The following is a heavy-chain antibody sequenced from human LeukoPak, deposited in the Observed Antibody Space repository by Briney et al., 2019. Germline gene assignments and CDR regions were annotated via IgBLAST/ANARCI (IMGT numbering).Heavy chain of an antibody. CDR1: GGSISSSNW. V-gene: IGHV4-4*02. CDR3: ARGLPQYHLYSYGYGNAFNT. CDR2: IYHSGST. D-gene: IGHD5-18*01. Sequence: SGTLSLTCAVSGGSISSSNWWSWVRQPPGKGLEWIGEIYHSGSTNYNPSLKSRVAISVDKSKNQFSLKLSSVTAADTAVYYCARGLPQYHLYSYGYGNAFNTWGQGTMVTVSS. J-gene: IGHJ3*02.